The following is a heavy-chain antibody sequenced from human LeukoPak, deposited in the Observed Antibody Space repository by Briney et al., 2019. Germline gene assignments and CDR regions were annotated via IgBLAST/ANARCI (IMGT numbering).Heavy chain of an antibody. CDR1: GYTFTGYW. V-gene: IGHV1-46*01. CDR2: ISPSGGST. J-gene: IGHJ4*02. D-gene: IGHD5-12*01. Sequence: ASVKVSCKAFGYTFTGYWMHWVRQAPGQGPEWMGVISPSGGSTIYAQKFKGRLTLTRDTSISTAYMEVSSLKSDDTAVYYCARTNGGYEYNWGQGTRVIVSS. CDR3: ARTNGGYEYN.